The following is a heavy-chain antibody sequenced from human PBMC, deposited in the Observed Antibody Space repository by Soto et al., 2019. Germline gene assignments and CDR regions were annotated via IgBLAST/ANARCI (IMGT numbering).Heavy chain of an antibody. CDR3: ARHYYDSSGYYSTRTYYYYYGMDV. Sequence: ESGGGVVQPGRSLRLSCAASGFTFSSYAMHWVRQAPGKGLEWVAVISYDGSNKYYADSVKGRVTISRDNSKNTLYLQMNSLRAEDTAVYYCARHYYDSSGYYSTRTYYYYYGMDVWGQGTTVTVSS. CDR1: GFTFSSYA. CDR2: ISYDGSNK. V-gene: IGHV3-30-3*01. D-gene: IGHD3-22*01. J-gene: IGHJ6*02.